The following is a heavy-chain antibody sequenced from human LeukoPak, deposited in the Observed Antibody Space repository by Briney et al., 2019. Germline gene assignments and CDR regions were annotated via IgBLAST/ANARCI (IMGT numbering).Heavy chain of an antibody. V-gene: IGHV1-69*05. CDR1: GGSFDRHV. Sequence: GASVEVPCKASGGSFDRHVLSWLRQAPGQGLEWMGGVNPIAGTTSHAQKFQDRISITTDGSTTAYMALSSLTSEDTAVYYCARGVYSYDGSGEYAGGYYYMDVWGKGTTVTVSS. CDR2: VNPIAGTT. J-gene: IGHJ6*03. CDR3: ARGVYSYDGSGEYAGGYYYMDV. D-gene: IGHD3-22*01.